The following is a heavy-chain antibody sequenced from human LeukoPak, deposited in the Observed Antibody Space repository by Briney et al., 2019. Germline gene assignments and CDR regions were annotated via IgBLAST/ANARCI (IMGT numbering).Heavy chain of an antibody. CDR1: GFTFSNAW. CDR2: IKSKTDGGTT. J-gene: IGHJ4*02. V-gene: IGHV3-15*01. D-gene: IGHD3-22*01. Sequence: PGGSLRLSCAASGFTFSNAWMSWVRQAPEKGPEWVGRIKSKTDGGTTDYAAPVKGRFTISRDDSKNTLYLQMNSLKTEDTAVYYRTTEYYYDSSGYRTFDYWGQGTLVTVSS. CDR3: TTEYYYDSSGYRTFDY.